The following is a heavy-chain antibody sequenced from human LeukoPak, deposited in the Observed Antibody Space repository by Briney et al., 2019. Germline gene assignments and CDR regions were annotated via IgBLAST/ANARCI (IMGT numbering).Heavy chain of an antibody. CDR3: VKERGALREYYYKDV. CDR1: GFSFSNYA. CDR2: IAGSGVSR. J-gene: IGHJ6*03. V-gene: IGHV3-23*01. Sequence: PGGSLRLSCAASGFSFSNYAMSWVRQAPGKGLEWVSIAGSGVSRLYGDSVEGRFTISRDNSKNMLYLQMNSLRADDTAVYYCVKERGALREYYYKDVWRKGTTVIVSS.